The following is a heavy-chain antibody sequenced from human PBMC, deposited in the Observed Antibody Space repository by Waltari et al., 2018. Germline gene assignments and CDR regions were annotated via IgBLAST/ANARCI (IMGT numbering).Heavy chain of an antibody. V-gene: IGHV1-69*01. Sequence: QVQLVQSGAEVKKPGSSVKVSCKASGGTFSSYAISWVRQAPGQGREWMGGWQRGPVQGLGGGGGCSPRLGAAKYAERVRGRGTITADEATSTAYMELSSLRSEDTAVYYCARELADRRGNAFDIWGQGTMVTVSS. CDR2: CSPRLGAA. CDR3: ARELADRRGNAFDI. J-gene: IGHJ3*02. CDR1: GGTFSSYA.